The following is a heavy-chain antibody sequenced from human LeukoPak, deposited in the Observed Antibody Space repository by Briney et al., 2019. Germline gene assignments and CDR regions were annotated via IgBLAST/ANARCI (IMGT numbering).Heavy chain of an antibody. Sequence: SVKVSCKASGGTFTSYAISWVRQAPGQGLEWMGRIIPIFGTANYAQKFQGRVTITTDESTSTAYMELSSLRSEDTAVYCCARTLYSGSYYPDYWGQGTLVTVSS. V-gene: IGHV1-69*05. D-gene: IGHD1-26*01. CDR2: IIPIFGTA. CDR3: ARTLYSGSYYPDY. J-gene: IGHJ4*02. CDR1: GGTFTSYA.